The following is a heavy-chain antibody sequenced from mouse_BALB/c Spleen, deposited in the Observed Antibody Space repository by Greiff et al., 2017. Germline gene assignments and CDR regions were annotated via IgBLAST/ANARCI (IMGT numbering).Heavy chain of an antibody. J-gene: IGHJ4*01. CDR1: GYTFSSYW. D-gene: IGHD2-3*01. CDR3: ARKGWLPSYAMDY. Sequence: QVQLQQSGAELMKPGASVKISCKATGYTFSSYWIEWVKQRPGHGLEWIGEILPGSGSTNYNEKFKGKATFTADTSSNTAYMQLSSLTSEDSAVYYCARKGWLPSYAMDYWGQGTSVTVSS. CDR2: ILPGSGST. V-gene: IGHV1-9*01.